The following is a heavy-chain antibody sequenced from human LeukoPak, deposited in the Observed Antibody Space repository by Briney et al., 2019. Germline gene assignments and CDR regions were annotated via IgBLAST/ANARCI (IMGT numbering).Heavy chain of an antibody. J-gene: IGHJ4*02. V-gene: IGHV3-30*02. Sequence: SGGSLRLSCAASGFTFSTYGMHWVRQAPGKGLEWVTFIQSGGGNKYYADSVKGRLTTSRDNSKDTVYLQMNSLRLEDTAIYYCARDFRWAQDYWGQGTLVTVSS. CDR1: GFTFSTYG. CDR2: IQSGGGNK. D-gene: IGHD5-24*01. CDR3: ARDFRWAQDY.